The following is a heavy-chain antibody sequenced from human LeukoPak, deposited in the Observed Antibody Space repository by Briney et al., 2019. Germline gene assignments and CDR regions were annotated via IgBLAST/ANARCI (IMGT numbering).Heavy chain of an antibody. D-gene: IGHD2-21*01. CDR1: GFTFSNAW. V-gene: IGHV3-15*01. CDR3: TTYRLFPEEY. CDR2: IKSKPDGGTT. Sequence: GSLRLSCAASGFTFSNAWMSWVRQAPGRGLEWVGRIKSKPDGGTTDYAAPVKRRFTISRDDSKNTLYLQMNSLKTEDTAVYYCTTYRLFPEEYWGQGTLVTVSS. J-gene: IGHJ4*02.